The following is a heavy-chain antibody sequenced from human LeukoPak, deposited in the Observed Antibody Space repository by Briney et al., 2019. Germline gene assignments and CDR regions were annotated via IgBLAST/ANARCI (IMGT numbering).Heavy chain of an antibody. J-gene: IGHJ4*02. CDR3: VRHMLGVGATVDY. Sequence: SETLSLTCAVYGGSFSGYYWSWIRQPPGKGLEWIGEINHSGSTNYNPSLKSRVTISVDMSKNQFSLKLSSVTAADTAVYYCVRHMLGVGATVDYWGQGTLVTVSS. V-gene: IGHV4-34*01. CDR2: INHSGST. D-gene: IGHD1-26*01. CDR1: GGSFSGYY.